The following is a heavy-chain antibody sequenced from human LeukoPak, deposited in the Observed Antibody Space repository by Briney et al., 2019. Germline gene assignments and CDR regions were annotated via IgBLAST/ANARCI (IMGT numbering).Heavy chain of an antibody. Sequence: ASVKVSCKASGYTFTGYYMHWVRQAPGQGLEWMGRINPNSGGTNYAQKFQGRVTMTRDTSTSTAYMELRSLRSDDTAVYYCAAHSEVSYGYIEGIPFDYWGQGTLVTVSS. D-gene: IGHD5-18*01. CDR2: INPNSGGT. CDR1: GYTFTGYY. CDR3: AAHSEVSYGYIEGIPFDY. J-gene: IGHJ4*02. V-gene: IGHV1-2*06.